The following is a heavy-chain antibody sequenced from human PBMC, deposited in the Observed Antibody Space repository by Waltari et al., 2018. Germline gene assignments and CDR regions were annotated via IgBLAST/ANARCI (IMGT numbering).Heavy chain of an antibody. J-gene: IGHJ4*02. V-gene: IGHV1-46*01. CDR1: GYSFTNYY. D-gene: IGHD3-22*01. Sequence: QVQLVQSGAEVKKPGASVQVSCKTSGYSFTNYYIHWVRQAPGQGLERMGIINPDGRTVYAQKFQGRVIMTSDTSTTTVYMGLSSLRSEDTAVYYCARDRECFTMNCHDESDFWGQGTRVTVSA. CDR2: INPDGRT. CDR3: ARDRECFTMNCHDESDF.